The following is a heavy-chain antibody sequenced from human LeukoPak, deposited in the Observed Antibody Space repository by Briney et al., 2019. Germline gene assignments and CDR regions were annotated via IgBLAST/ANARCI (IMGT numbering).Heavy chain of an antibody. CDR3: ARVYCSSASCYDDRGAFDY. CDR2: IYHSGTT. J-gene: IGHJ4*02. D-gene: IGHD2-2*01. CDR1: DGAIAGYS. Sequence: SETLSLTCTVSDGAIAGYSWSWIRQPPGKGLEWIGNIYHSGTTYYNPSLKSRVTISVDTSKNQFSLNLSSVTAADTAIYFCARVYCSSASCYDDRGAFDYWGQGTLVTVSS. V-gene: IGHV4-38-2*02.